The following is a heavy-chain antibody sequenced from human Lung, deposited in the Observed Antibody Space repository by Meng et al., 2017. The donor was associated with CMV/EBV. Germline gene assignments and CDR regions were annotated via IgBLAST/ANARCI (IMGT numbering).Heavy chain of an antibody. J-gene: IGHJ4*02. CDR1: GFTFSTYT. CDR3: AKDDSAYFDFRSGYSTPPEY. V-gene: IGHV3-21*01. D-gene: IGHD3-3*01. Sequence: GGSLRLXCATSGFTFSTYTMHWVRQAPGKGLEWVSSISSSRSYINYADSVKGRFTISRDNSKNMLYLQMNSLRAEDTAVYYCAKDDSAYFDFRSGYSTPPEYWXQGRXVSGAS. CDR2: ISSSRSYI.